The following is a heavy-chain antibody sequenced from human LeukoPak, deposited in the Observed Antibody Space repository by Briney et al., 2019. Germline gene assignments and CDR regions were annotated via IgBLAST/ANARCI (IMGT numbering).Heavy chain of an antibody. J-gene: IGHJ6*03. D-gene: IGHD2-2*01. CDR2: IYYSGST. CDR1: GGSISSYY. Sequence: SETLSLTRTVSGGSISSYYWSWIRQPPGKGLEWIGYIYYSGSTNYNPSLKSRVTISVDTSKNQFSLKLSSVTAADTAVYYCARVLGYCSSTSCRYYYYYMDVWGKGTTVTVSS. CDR3: ARVLGYCSSTSCRYYYYYMDV. V-gene: IGHV4-59*01.